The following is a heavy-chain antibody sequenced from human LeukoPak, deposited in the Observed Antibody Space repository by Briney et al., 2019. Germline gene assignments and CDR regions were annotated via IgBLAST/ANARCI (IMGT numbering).Heavy chain of an antibody. CDR3: ARDRGDGYNYLAFDI. D-gene: IGHD5-24*01. CDR2: IYTSGST. Sequence: SQTLSLTCTVSGGSISSGNYYWNWIRQPAGKGPEWIGRIYTSGSTNYNPSLKSRVTISVDTSKNQFSLKLSSVTAADTAVYYCARDRGDGYNYLAFDIWGQGTMVTVSS. V-gene: IGHV4-61*02. J-gene: IGHJ3*02. CDR1: GGSISSGNYY.